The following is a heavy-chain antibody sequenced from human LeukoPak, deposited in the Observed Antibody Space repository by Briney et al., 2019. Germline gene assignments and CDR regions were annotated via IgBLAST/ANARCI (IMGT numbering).Heavy chain of an antibody. Sequence: PSETLSFTCTVSGGSISSYYWSWIRQPPGNGLEWIGYIYYSGSTNYNPSLKSRVTISVDTSKNQFSLKLSSVTAADTAVYYCARGYHYYGMDVWGQGTTVTVSS. V-gene: IGHV4-59*08. J-gene: IGHJ6*02. D-gene: IGHD2-2*01. CDR1: GGSISSYY. CDR2: IYYSGST. CDR3: ARGYHYYGMDV.